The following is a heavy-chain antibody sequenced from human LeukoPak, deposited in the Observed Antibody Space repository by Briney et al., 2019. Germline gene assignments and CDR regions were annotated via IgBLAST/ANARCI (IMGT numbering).Heavy chain of an antibody. CDR1: GFTFSSYE. CDR3: ARSLAAAELDY. J-gene: IGHJ4*02. D-gene: IGHD6-13*01. CDR2: ISSSDTTI. V-gene: IGHV3-48*03. Sequence: GGSLRLSCAASGFTFSSYEMTWVRQAPGKGLEWVSNISSSDTTIHYADSVKGRFTVSRDNAKNSLYLQMNSLRAEDTAVYYCARSLAAAELDYWGQGTLVTVSS.